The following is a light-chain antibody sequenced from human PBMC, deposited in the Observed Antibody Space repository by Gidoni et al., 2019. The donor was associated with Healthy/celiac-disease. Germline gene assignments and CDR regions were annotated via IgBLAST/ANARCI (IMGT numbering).Light chain of an antibody. Sequence: DIQMTQSPSTLSASVGDRVTITCRASQSISSWLAWYQQKPGKAPKLLIYKASSLESGVPSRFSGSRSGTEFTLTISSLQPDDFATYYCQQYNSYRGPLTFGGGTKVEIK. CDR1: QSISSW. CDR3: QQYNSYRGPLT. V-gene: IGKV1-5*03. CDR2: KAS. J-gene: IGKJ4*01.